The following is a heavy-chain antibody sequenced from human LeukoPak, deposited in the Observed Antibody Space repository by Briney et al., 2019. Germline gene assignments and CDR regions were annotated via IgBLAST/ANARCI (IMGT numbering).Heavy chain of an antibody. J-gene: IGHJ3*02. D-gene: IGHD1-1*01. CDR1: GYTFTGYY. CDR2: INPNSGGT. CDR3: ARVHRVRTSAGNAFDI. Sequence: AASVKVSCKASGYTFTGYYMHWVRQAPGQGLEWMGRINPNSGGTNYAQKFQGRVTMTRDTSISTAYMELSRLRSDDTAVYYCARVHRVRTSAGNAFDIWGQGIMVTVSS. V-gene: IGHV1-2*06.